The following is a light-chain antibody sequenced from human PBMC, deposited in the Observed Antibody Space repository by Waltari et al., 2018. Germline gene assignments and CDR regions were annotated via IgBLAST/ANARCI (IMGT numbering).Light chain of an antibody. V-gene: IGLV1-51*02. CDR1: TSNIGNNY. Sequence: QSVLTQPPSVSAAPGQKVTISCSGSTSNIGNNYVSWYQQFPGAAPKVLIYGNDKRTTGIPYRFSGSKSGTSATLEITGLQTGDEADYYCGTWDNTLSAVFGGGTKVTVL. CDR3: GTWDNTLSAV. CDR2: GND. J-gene: IGLJ2*01.